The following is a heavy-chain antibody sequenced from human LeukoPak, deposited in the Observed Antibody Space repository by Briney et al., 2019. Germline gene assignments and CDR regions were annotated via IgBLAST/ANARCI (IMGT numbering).Heavy chain of an antibody. D-gene: IGHD3-22*01. CDR3: AKDQDFSGYYYSQGTYFDY. CDR1: GFTFSSYG. Sequence: PGGSLRLSCAASGFTFSSYGMSWVRQAPGKGLEWVSAISGSGGSTYYADSVKGRFTISRDNSKNTLCLQMNSLRAEDTAVYYCAKDQDFSGYYYSQGTYFDYWGQGTLVTVSS. J-gene: IGHJ4*02. CDR2: ISGSGGST. V-gene: IGHV3-23*01.